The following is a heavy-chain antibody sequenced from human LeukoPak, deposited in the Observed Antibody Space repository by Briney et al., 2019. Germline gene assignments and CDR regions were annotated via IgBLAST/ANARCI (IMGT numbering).Heavy chain of an antibody. V-gene: IGHV4-59*01. J-gene: IGHJ3*02. CDR2: INYNGRT. CDR3: ARLLEYDNSGDADTYDI. Sequence: SESLSLTCTGSGDSISSYYWSWIRQSPGKRLEWIASINYNGRTKFNPSLQSRVTISLDTSNNHFSLQLRSVTAADTALYYCARLLEYDNSGDADTYDIWGQGTMVTVSS. D-gene: IGHD3-22*01. CDR1: GDSISSYY.